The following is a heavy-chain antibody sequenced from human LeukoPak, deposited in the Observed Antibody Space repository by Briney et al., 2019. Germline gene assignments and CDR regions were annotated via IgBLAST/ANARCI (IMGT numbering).Heavy chain of an antibody. Sequence: GGSLRLSCAASGFTFSNYEMNWVRQAPGKGLEWVSYISGSGSTIYYADSVRGRFTISRDNAKDSLYLQMNSLRAEDTAVYYCARVRSGYSHENYFDYWGQGTLVTVSS. CDR2: ISGSGSTI. J-gene: IGHJ4*02. CDR1: GFTFSNYE. D-gene: IGHD5-18*01. V-gene: IGHV3-48*03. CDR3: ARVRSGYSHENYFDY.